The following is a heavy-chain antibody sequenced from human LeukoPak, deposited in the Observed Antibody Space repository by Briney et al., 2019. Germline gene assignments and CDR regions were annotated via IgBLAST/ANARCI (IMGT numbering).Heavy chain of an antibody. J-gene: IGHJ6*02. CDR2: IYYSGST. V-gene: IGHV4-39*01. Sequence: SETLSLTCTVSGGSISSSSYYWGWIRQPPGKGLEWIGSIYYSGSTYYNPSLKSRVTISVDTSKNQFSLKLSSVTAADTAVYYCARTTVTTNSPYYYYYYGMDVWGQGTTVTVSS. CDR3: ARTTVTTNSPYYYYYYGMDV. D-gene: IGHD4-17*01. CDR1: GGSISSSSYY.